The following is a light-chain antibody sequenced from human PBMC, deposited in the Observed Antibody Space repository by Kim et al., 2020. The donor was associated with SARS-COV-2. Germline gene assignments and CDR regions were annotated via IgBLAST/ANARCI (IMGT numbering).Light chain of an antibody. CDR1: SRDVGSYNY. Sequence: IHIACTGTSRDVGSYNYVSWYQQHPGKAPKLMIYAVSNRPSGVSNRFSGSKSGNTASLTISGLQAEDEADYYCSSYTRSSTNYVFGTGTKVTVL. J-gene: IGLJ1*01. V-gene: IGLV2-14*03. CDR2: AVS. CDR3: SSYTRSSTNYV.